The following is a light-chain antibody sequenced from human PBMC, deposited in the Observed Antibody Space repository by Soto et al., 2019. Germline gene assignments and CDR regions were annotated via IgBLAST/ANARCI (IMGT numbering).Light chain of an antibody. CDR1: QSVSSY. V-gene: IGKV3-11*01. Sequence: LTQSPATLSLSPGGRATLSCRASQSVSSYLAWYQQKPGQAPRLLIYDASNRATGIPARFSGSGSGTDFTLTISSLEPEDFAVYYCQQRSNWYTFGQGTKLEIK. J-gene: IGKJ2*01. CDR3: QQRSNWYT. CDR2: DAS.